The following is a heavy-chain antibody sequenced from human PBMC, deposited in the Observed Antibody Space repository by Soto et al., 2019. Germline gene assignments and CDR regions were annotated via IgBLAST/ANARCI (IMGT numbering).Heavy chain of an antibody. V-gene: IGHV5-10-1*01. CDR3: ARHQVWDSSLHHGMDV. Sequence: GESLKISCKGSGYSFTSYWISWVRQMPGKGLEWMGRIDPSDSYTNYSPSFQGHVTISADKSISTAYLQWSSLKASDTAMYYCARHQVWDSSLHHGMDVWGQGTTVTVSS. CDR1: GYSFTSYW. J-gene: IGHJ6*02. D-gene: IGHD6-13*01. CDR2: IDPSDSYT.